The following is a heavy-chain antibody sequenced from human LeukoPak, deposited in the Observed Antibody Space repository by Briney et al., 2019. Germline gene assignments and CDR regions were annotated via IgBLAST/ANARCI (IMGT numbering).Heavy chain of an antibody. CDR3: AKRGVVIRVILVGFHEEAYYFDS. CDR1: GFTFSSYE. Sequence: GGSLRLSCAASGFTFSSYEMNWVRQAPGKGLEWVSYISSSGSTIYYADSVKGRFTISRDNAKNSLYLQMNSLRAEDTAVYFCAKRGVVIRVILVGFHEEAYYFDSWGQGALVTVSS. D-gene: IGHD3-22*01. CDR2: ISSSGSTI. J-gene: IGHJ4*02. V-gene: IGHV3-48*03.